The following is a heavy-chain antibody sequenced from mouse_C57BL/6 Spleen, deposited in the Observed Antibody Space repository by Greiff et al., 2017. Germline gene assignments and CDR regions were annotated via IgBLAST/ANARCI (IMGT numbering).Heavy chain of an antibody. D-gene: IGHD2-4*01. V-gene: IGHV1-39*01. CDR1: GYSFTDYN. J-gene: IGHJ2*01. CDR2: INPNYGTT. CDR3: ARSYYEYGR. Sequence: VQLKESGPGLVKPGASVKISCKASGYSFTDYNMNWVKQTKGKSLEWIGAINPNYGTTSYTQKFKGQATLTVDQSTSTAYMQVNSLTSEDSAVYYCARSYYEYGRWGKGATLTVS.